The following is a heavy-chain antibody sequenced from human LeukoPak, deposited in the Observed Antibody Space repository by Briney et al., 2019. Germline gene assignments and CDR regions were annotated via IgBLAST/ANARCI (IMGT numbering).Heavy chain of an antibody. J-gene: IGHJ3*02. CDR3: ARVSDTAGAFDI. Sequence: GGSLRLSCAASGFTFSSYSMNWVRQAPGKGLEWVAVIWYDGSNKYYADSVKGRFTISRDNSKNTLYLQMNSLRAEDTAVYYCARVSDTAGAFDIWGQGTMVTVSS. V-gene: IGHV3-33*08. CDR2: IWYDGSNK. D-gene: IGHD5-18*01. CDR1: GFTFSSYS.